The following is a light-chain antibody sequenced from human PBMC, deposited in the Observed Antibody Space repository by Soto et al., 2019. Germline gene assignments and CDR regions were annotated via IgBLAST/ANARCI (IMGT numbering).Light chain of an antibody. CDR3: SSFSNGHVV. Sequence: QSALTQPASMSGSPGQSITISCTGTGSDVGGYDCVSWYQHHPGKAPKLLIYRVRNRPSAVSTRFSGSKSGNTASLTISGLQAEDESDYYCSSFSNGHVVFGGGTKLTVL. CDR2: RVR. V-gene: IGLV2-14*01. J-gene: IGLJ2*01. CDR1: GSDVGGYDC.